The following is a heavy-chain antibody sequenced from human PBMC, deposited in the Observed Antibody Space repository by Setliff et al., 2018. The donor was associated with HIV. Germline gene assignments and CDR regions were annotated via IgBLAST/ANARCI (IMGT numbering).Heavy chain of an antibody. CDR3: TTDGSYDILTGPTPGAFDI. CDR1: GHTLTELS. CDR2: FDPEDAET. D-gene: IGHD3-9*01. J-gene: IGHJ3*02. Sequence: ASVKVSCKVSGHTLTELSMHWVRQAPGKGLEWMGGFDPEDAETIYAQNFQGRVTMTEDTSTDTAYMELSSLRSEDTAFYYCTTDGSYDILTGPTPGAFDIWGQGTMVTVS. V-gene: IGHV1-24*01.